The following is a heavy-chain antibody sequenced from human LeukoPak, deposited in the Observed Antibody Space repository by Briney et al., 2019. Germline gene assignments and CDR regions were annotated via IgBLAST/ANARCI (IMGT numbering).Heavy chain of an antibody. J-gene: IGHJ4*02. V-gene: IGHV3-66*01. CDR1: GFTVSSNY. Sequence: GGSLRLSCAASGFTVSSNYMSWVRQAPGKGLEWVSVIYSGGSTYYADSVKGRFTISRDNSKNTLYLQMNSMRAEDTAVYYCARSPWSEEYYFDYWGQGTLVTVSS. D-gene: IGHD3-3*01. CDR3: ARSPWSEEYYFDY. CDR2: IYSGGST.